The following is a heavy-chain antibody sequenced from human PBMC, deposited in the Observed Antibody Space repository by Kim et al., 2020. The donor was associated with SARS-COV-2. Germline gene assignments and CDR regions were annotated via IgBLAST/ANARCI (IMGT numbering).Heavy chain of an antibody. D-gene: IGHD1-26*01. Sequence: GGSLRLSCAASGFTFDDYAMHWVRQAPGKGLEWVSGISWNSGSIGYADSVKGRFTISRDNAKNSLYLQMNSLRAEDTALYYCAKDLRPELYDGMDVWGQGTTVTVSS. V-gene: IGHV3-9*01. CDR1: GFTFDDYA. CDR2: ISWNSGSI. CDR3: AKDLRPELYDGMDV. J-gene: IGHJ6*02.